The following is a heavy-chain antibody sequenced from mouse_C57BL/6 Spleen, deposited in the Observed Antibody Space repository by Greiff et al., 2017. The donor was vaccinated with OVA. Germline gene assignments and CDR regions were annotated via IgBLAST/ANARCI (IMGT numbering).Heavy chain of an antibody. CDR1: GYTFTSYW. CDR3: AIDYDYDEYYFDY. Sequence: QVQLQQPGAELVRPGSSVKLSCKASGYTFTSYWMHWVKQRPIQGLEWIGNIDPSDSETHYNQKFKDKATLTVDKSSSTAYMQLSSLTSEDSAVYYCAIDYDYDEYYFDYWGQGTTLTVSS. CDR2: IDPSDSET. V-gene: IGHV1-52*01. D-gene: IGHD2-4*01. J-gene: IGHJ2*01.